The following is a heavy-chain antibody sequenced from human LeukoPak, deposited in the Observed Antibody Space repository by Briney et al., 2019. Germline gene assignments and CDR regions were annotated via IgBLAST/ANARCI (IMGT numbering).Heavy chain of an antibody. D-gene: IGHD1-1*01. Sequence: ASVKVSCKASGGTFSSYGISWVRQAPGQGLEWMGWISAYNGNTNYAQKLQGRVTMTTDTSTSTAYMELRSLRSDDTAVYYCARDRERYGVKDWFDPWGQGTLVTVSS. CDR3: ARDRERYGVKDWFDP. CDR2: ISAYNGNT. CDR1: GGTFSSYG. J-gene: IGHJ5*02. V-gene: IGHV1-18*01.